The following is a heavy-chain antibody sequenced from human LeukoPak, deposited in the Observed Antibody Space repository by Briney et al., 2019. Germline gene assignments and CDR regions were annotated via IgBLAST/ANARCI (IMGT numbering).Heavy chain of an antibody. J-gene: IGHJ4*02. CDR1: GFTFRDYV. CDR3: AREVIRPYFDY. CDR2: MSSDGSTI. D-gene: IGHD2-21*01. V-gene: IGHV3-30*04. Sequence: GGSLRLSCAASGFTFRDYVIHWVRQAPDKGLEWVAVMSSDGSTIYYADSVKGRFTISRDNFEYTLYLQMNSLRTEDSAVYYCAREVIRPYFDYWGQGTLVTVSS.